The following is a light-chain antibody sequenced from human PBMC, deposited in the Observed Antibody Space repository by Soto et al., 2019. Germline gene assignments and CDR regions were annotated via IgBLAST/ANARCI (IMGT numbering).Light chain of an antibody. Sequence: EIVMTQSPATLSVSLRERATLSCRASQTIGSNLAWYQQKLGQAPRLLIYGASTRATGIPARFSGSGSGTEFILTITSLQAEDVALYYCQQYYNIPWTFGQGTKVEIK. CDR2: GAS. CDR3: QQYYNIPWT. CDR1: QTIGSN. V-gene: IGKV3-15*01. J-gene: IGKJ1*01.